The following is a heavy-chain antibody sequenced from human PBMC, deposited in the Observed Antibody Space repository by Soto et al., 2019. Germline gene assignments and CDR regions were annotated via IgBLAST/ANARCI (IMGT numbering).Heavy chain of an antibody. CDR3: AKYNTATTRYFDY. D-gene: IGHD1-7*01. CDR1: GFTFSSYA. V-gene: IGHV3-23*01. CDR2: ISGSGGNT. J-gene: IGHJ4*02. Sequence: GGSLRLSCAASGFTFSSYAMSWVRQAPGKGLEWVSAISGSGGNTYYADSVKGRFTISRDNSKNTLYLQMNSLSAEDTAVYYCAKYNTATTRYFDYWAQGTLVTVSS.